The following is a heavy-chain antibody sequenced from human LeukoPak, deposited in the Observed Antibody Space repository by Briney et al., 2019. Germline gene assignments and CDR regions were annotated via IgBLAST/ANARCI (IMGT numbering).Heavy chain of an antibody. CDR3: AKDISPYFDWLGGYMDV. CDR1: GFTFSSYA. J-gene: IGHJ6*03. Sequence: GGSLRLSCAASGFTFSSYAMHWVRQAPGKGLEWVAVISYDGSNKYYADSVKGRFTISRDNSKNTLYLQMNSLRAEDTAVYYCAKDISPYFDWLGGYMDVWGKGTTVTVSS. D-gene: IGHD3-9*01. V-gene: IGHV3-30*04. CDR2: ISYDGSNK.